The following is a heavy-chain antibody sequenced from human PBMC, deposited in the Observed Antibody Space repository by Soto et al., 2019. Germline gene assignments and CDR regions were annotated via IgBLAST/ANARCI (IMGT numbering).Heavy chain of an antibody. Sequence: SETLSLTCAVSGGSIRSGDWWSWVRQPPGKGLEWIGEIYHSGTTNYNPSLKSRVTISVDKSKNQFSLKLTSVTAADTAVYYCARQRGYYVDYWGQGTLVTVSS. V-gene: IGHV4-4*02. D-gene: IGHD3-22*01. J-gene: IGHJ4*02. CDR1: GGSIRSGDW. CDR3: ARQRGYYVDY. CDR2: IYHSGTT.